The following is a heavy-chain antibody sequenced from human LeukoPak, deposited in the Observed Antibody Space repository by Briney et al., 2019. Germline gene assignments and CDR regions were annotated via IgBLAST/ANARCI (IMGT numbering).Heavy chain of an antibody. CDR3: ASGYCSGGSCYSCAFDI. V-gene: IGHV4-34*01. CDR1: GGSFSGYY. D-gene: IGHD2-15*01. CDR2: INHSGST. Sequence: SETLSLTCAVYGGSFSGYYWSWIRQPPGKGLEWIGEINHSGSTNYNPSLKSRVTISVDTSKNQFSLKLSSVTAADTAVYYCASGYCSGGSCYSCAFDIWGQGTMVTVSS. J-gene: IGHJ3*02.